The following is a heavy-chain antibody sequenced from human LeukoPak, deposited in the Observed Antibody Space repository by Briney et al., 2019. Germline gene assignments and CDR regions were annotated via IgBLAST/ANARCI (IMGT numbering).Heavy chain of an antibody. CDR1: GFTVSSNY. J-gene: IGHJ4*02. Sequence: GGSLRLSCAASGFTVSSNYMSWVRQAPGKGLEWVSVIYSGGGTNYADSVRGRFTISRDNSKNALSLQMNSLRAEDTAVYYCARVLSDSSGWYHFDYWGQGTLVTVSS. CDR2: IYSGGGT. D-gene: IGHD6-19*01. V-gene: IGHV3-53*01. CDR3: ARVLSDSSGWYHFDY.